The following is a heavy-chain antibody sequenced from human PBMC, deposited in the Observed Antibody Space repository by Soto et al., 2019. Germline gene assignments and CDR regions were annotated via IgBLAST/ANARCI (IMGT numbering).Heavy chain of an antibody. CDR1: GFTFSGFR. CDR3: AREADFASSGYVLDY. D-gene: IGHD3-22*01. J-gene: IGHJ4*02. CDR2: VTSSPSSM. Sequence: GVSLRLSCAASGFTFSGFRMNWVRQAPGKGLEWVSSVTSSPSSMFYADSVKGRFTISRDDAKDSLFLQMNSLRADDTAVYYCAREADFASSGYVLDYWGLGTLVTVSS. V-gene: IGHV3-21*01.